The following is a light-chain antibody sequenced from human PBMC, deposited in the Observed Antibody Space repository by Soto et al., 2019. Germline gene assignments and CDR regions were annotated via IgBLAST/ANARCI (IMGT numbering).Light chain of an antibody. V-gene: IGKV1-33*01. Sequence: DIQMTQSPSSLSASVGDRVTITCQASQDIKNYLNWYQQKSGKAPKLLIYDASDLETGVPSMFSGSGSGTDFTFTINSLQPEDIATYYCQQYDNLPLTFGGGTKVEIK. J-gene: IGKJ4*01. CDR2: DAS. CDR1: QDIKNY. CDR3: QQYDNLPLT.